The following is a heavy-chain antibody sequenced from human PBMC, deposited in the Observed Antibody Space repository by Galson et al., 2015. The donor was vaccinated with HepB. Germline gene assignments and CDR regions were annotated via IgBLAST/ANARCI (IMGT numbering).Heavy chain of an antibody. CDR3: TTEQQLVPPY. D-gene: IGHD6-6*01. V-gene: IGHV3-15*01. Sequence: SLRLSCAASGFTFSNAWMSWVRQAPGKGLEWVGRIKSKADGGTTDYAAPVKGRFTISRDDSKNTLYLQMNNLKTEDTAVYYCTTEQQLVPPYWGQGTLVTVSS. CDR2: IKSKADGGTT. CDR1: GFTFSNAW. J-gene: IGHJ4*02.